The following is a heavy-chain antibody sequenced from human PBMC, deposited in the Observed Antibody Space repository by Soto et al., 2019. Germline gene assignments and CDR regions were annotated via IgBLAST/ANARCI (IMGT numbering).Heavy chain of an antibody. J-gene: IGHJ4*02. CDR3: ARDTYGSGSYSY. V-gene: IGHV3-53*02. CDR1: GFTVSSNY. CDR2: IYSGGST. Sequence: VQLVETGGGLIQPGGSLRLSCAASGFTVSSNYMSWVRQAPGKGLEWVSVIYSGGSTYYADSVKGLFTISRDNSKNTLYLQMNSLRAEDTAVYYCARDTYGSGSYSYWGQGTLVTVSS. D-gene: IGHD3-10*01.